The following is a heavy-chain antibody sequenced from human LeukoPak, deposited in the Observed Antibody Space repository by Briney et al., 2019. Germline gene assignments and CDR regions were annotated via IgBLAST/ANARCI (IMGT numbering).Heavy chain of an antibody. Sequence: PSETLSLTRTVSGGSISSYYWSWIRQPPGKGLEWIGYIYYSGSTNYNPSLKSRVTISVDTSKNQFSLKLSSVTAADTAVYYCARGADSSGYYSSWYFDLWGRGTLVTVSS. CDR2: IYYSGST. V-gene: IGHV4-59*01. CDR3: ARGADSSGYYSSWYFDL. CDR1: GGSISSYY. J-gene: IGHJ2*01. D-gene: IGHD3-22*01.